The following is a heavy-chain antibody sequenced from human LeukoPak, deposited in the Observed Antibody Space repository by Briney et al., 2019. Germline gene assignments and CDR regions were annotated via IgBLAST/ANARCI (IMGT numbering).Heavy chain of an antibody. CDR2: INPSGGST. J-gene: IGHJ3*02. V-gene: IGHV1-46*01. CDR1: GYTFTSYY. CDR3: ARGGIVVAPAAYDAFDI. D-gene: IGHD2-2*01. Sequence: GASVKVSCKASGYTFTSYYMHWVRQAPGQGLEWMGIINPSGGSTSYAQKFQGRVTMTRDTSTSTVYMELSSLRSEDTAVYYCARGGIVVAPAAYDAFDIWGQGTMVTVSS.